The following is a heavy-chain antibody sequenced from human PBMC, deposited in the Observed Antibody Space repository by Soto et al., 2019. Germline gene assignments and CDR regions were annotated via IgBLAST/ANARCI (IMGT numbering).Heavy chain of an antibody. CDR3: VSGSSWYLH. CDR2: IYYSGST. CDR1: GGSISSGGYY. D-gene: IGHD6-13*01. J-gene: IGHJ4*02. Sequence: PSETLSLTCIVSGGSISSGGYYWSWIRQHPGKGLEWIGYIYYSGSTYYNPSLKSRVTISVDTSKNQFSLKLSSVTAADTAVYYCVSGSSWYLHWGQGTLVTVSS. V-gene: IGHV4-31*03.